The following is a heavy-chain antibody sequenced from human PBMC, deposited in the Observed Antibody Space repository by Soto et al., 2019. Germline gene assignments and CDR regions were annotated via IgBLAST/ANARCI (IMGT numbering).Heavy chain of an antibody. CDR1: GFTFSSYW. J-gene: IGHJ6*03. V-gene: IGHV3-7*01. CDR2: IKQDGSEK. D-gene: IGHD3-3*01. Sequence: PGGSLRLSCAASGFTFSSYWMSWVRQAPGKGLEWVANIKQDGSEKYYVDSVKGRFTISRDNAKNSLYLQMNSLRAEDTAVYYCARCGVTIFGVAQHYYYYYYMDVWGKGTTVTVSS. CDR3: ARCGVTIFGVAQHYYYYYYMDV.